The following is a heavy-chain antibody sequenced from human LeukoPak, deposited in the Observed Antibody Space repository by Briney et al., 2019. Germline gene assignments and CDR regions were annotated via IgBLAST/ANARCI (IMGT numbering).Heavy chain of an antibody. D-gene: IGHD3-10*01. CDR2: IWYDGSNK. J-gene: IGHJ4*02. Sequence: GGSLRLSCAASGFTFSSYGMHWVRQAPGKGLEWVAVIWYDGSNKYYADSVKGRFTISRDNSKNTLYLQMNSLRAEDTAVYYCARDERPYYYGSGSLINWGQGTLVTVSS. CDR1: GFTFSSYG. V-gene: IGHV3-33*01. CDR3: ARDERPYYYGSGSLIN.